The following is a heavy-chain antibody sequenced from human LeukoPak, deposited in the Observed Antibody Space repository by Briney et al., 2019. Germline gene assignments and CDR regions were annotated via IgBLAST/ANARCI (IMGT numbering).Heavy chain of an antibody. CDR2: VLSRAGGGTI. Sequence: GGSLRLSCAVSGLTFSNAWMNWVRQAPGKGLEWVGRVLSRAGGGTIDYAAPVKGRFTISRDDSKNTLYLQMDNLKTEDTAIYYCSTPSFWGQGTLVTVSS. CDR1: GLTFSNAW. J-gene: IGHJ4*02. V-gene: IGHV3-15*07. CDR3: STPSF.